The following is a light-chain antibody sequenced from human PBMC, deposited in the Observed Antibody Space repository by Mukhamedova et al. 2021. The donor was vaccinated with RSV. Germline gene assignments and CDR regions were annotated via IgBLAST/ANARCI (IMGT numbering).Light chain of an antibody. CDR1: SLRSYY. J-gene: IGLJ2*01. CDR2: GKN. Sequence: TVRITCQGDSLRSYYASWYQQKPGQAPVLVIYGKNNRPSGIPDRFSGSSSGNTASLTITGAQAEDEADYYCNSRERSVNHVVFGG. V-gene: IGLV3-19*01. CDR3: NSRERSVNHVV.